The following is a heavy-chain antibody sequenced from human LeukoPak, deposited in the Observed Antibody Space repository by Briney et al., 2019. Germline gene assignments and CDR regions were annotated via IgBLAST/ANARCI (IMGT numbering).Heavy chain of an antibody. CDR1: GYTFTSYD. CDR3: ARAIRGRIAARPYYFDY. V-gene: IGHV1-8*01. J-gene: IGHJ4*02. D-gene: IGHD6-6*01. Sequence: ASVKVSCKASGYTFTSYDINWVRQATGQGREWMGWMNPNSGNTGYAQKFQGRVTMTRKASISTAYMELSSLRSEDTAVYYCARAIRGRIAARPYYFDYWGQGTLVTVSS. CDR2: MNPNSGNT.